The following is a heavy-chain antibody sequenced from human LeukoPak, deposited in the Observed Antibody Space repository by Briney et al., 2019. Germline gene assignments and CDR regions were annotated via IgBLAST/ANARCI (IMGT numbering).Heavy chain of an antibody. V-gene: IGHV4-39*01. CDR3: ARLIGESLFDY. J-gene: IGHJ4*02. CDR2: IYYSGST. D-gene: IGHD2-21*01. Sequence: SETLSLTCTVSGGSISSSSYYWGWIRQPPGEGLEWIGSIYYSGSTYYNPSLKSRVTISVDTSKNQFSLKLSSVTAADTAVYYCARLIGESLFDYWGQGTLVTVSS. CDR1: GGSISSSSYY.